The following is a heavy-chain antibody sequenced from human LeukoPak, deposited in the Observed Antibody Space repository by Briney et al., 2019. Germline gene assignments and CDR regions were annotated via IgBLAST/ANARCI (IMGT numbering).Heavy chain of an antibody. CDR1: GGSISSSSYY. D-gene: IGHD3-22*01. CDR2: IYYSGGT. V-gene: IGHV4-39*01. Sequence: SETLSLTCTVSGGSISSSSYYWGWIRQPPGKGLEWIGSIYYSGGTYYNPSLKSRVTISVDTSKNQFSLKLSSVTAADTAVYYCAETYYYDSSGSPSGPNFAYWGQGTLVTVSS. CDR3: AETYYYDSSGSPSGPNFAY. J-gene: IGHJ4*02.